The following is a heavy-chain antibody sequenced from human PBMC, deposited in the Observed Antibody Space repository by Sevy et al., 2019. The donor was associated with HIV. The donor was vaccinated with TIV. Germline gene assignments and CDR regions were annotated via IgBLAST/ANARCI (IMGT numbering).Heavy chain of an antibody. J-gene: IGHJ4*02. CDR1: GFTFSSYA. D-gene: IGHD2-15*01. Sequence: GGSLRLSCAASGFTFSSYAMHWVRQAPGKGLEWVAVISYDGSNKYYADSVKGRFTISRDNSKNTLYLQMNSLRAEDTAVYYCARLYCSGGSSCYFDYWGQGTLVTVSS. CDR3: ARLYCSGGSSCYFDY. CDR2: ISYDGSNK. V-gene: IGHV3-30-3*01.